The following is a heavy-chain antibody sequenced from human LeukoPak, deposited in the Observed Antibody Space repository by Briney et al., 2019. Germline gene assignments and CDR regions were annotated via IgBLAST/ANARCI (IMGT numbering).Heavy chain of an antibody. Sequence: GASVKVSCKASGYTFTSYDINWVRQATGQGLEWMGWMNPNSGNTGYAQKFQGRVTITRNTSISTAYMELSSLRSEDTAVYYCARVDFLPSGYYYYYYMDVWGKGTTVTVSS. J-gene: IGHJ6*03. D-gene: IGHD3-10*01. V-gene: IGHV1-8*03. CDR1: GYTFTSYD. CDR3: ARVDFLPSGYYYYYYMDV. CDR2: MNPNSGNT.